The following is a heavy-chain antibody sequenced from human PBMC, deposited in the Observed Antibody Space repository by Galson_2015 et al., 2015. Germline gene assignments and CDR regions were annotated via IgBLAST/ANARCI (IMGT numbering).Heavy chain of an antibody. J-gene: IGHJ6*02. CDR2: GST. Sequence: GSTNYNPSLRGRVTISLDTSKNQFSLKLSSVTAADTALYYCARDASYGMDVWGQGTTVTVSS. V-gene: IGHV4-59*01. CDR3: ARDASYGMDV.